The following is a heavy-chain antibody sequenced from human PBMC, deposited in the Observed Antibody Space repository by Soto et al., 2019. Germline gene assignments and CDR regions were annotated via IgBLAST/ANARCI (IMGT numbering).Heavy chain of an antibody. CDR2: IYPGDSDT. CDR1: GYSFTSYW. CDR3: ARSRIAARYYYYYGMDV. J-gene: IGHJ6*02. D-gene: IGHD6-6*01. V-gene: IGHV5-51*01. Sequence: PGESLKISCKGSGYSFTSYWIGWVRQMPGKGLEWMGIIYPGDSDTRYSPSFQGQVTISADKSISTAYLQWSSLKASDTAMYYCARSRIAARYYYYYGMDVWGQGTTVTVSS.